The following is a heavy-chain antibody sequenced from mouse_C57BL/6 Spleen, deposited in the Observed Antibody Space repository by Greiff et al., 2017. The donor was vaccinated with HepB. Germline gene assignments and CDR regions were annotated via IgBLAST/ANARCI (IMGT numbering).Heavy chain of an antibody. J-gene: IGHJ2*01. V-gene: IGHV1-54*01. Sequence: VQLQHSGAELVRPGTSVKVSCKASGYAFTNYLIEWVKQRPGQGLEWIGVINPGSGGTNYNEKFKGKATLTADKSSSTSYMQLSSLTSEDSAVYFCARNYYGSSYYFDDWGQGTTLTVSS. CDR2: INPGSGGT. CDR1: GYAFTNYL. D-gene: IGHD1-1*01. CDR3: ARNYYGSSYYFDD.